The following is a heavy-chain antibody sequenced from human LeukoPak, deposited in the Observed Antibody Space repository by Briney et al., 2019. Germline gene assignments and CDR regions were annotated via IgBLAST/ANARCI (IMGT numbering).Heavy chain of an antibody. CDR2: ISSSSSYL. V-gene: IGHV3-21*01. Sequence: GGSLRLSCAASGFTFSSYSMNWVRQAPGKGLEWVSSISSSSSYLYYADSVKGRFTISRDNAKNSLYLQMNSLRAEDTAVYYCAREEDTAFHYWGQGTLVTVSS. D-gene: IGHD5-18*01. J-gene: IGHJ4*02. CDR3: AREEDTAFHY. CDR1: GFTFSSYS.